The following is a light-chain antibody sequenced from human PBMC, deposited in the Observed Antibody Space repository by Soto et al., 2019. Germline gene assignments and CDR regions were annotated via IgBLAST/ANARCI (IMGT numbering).Light chain of an antibody. CDR1: SSNIGSNY. Sequence: QSVLTQPPSASGTPGQRVTISCSGSSSNIGSNYVYWYQQLPGTAPKLLIYRNNQRPSGVPDRFSGSKSGTSASLAISGLRSADEADYYCAAWDDSLSASFGGGTKLTVL. V-gene: IGLV1-47*01. J-gene: IGLJ2*01. CDR2: RNN. CDR3: AAWDDSLSAS.